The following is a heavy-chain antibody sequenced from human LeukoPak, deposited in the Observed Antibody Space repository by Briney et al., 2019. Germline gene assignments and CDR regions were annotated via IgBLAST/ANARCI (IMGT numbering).Heavy chain of an antibody. CDR2: IYYSGST. D-gene: IGHD1-26*01. V-gene: IGHV4-61*01. CDR3: ARERDSGSYYSFDY. J-gene: IGHJ4*02. Sequence: SETLSLTCTVSGGSVSSGSYYWSWIRQPPGKGLEWIGYIYYSGSTNYNPSLKSRVTISVDTSKNQFSLKLSSLTAADTAVYYCARERDSGSYYSFDYWGQGTLVTVSS. CDR1: GGSVSSGSYY.